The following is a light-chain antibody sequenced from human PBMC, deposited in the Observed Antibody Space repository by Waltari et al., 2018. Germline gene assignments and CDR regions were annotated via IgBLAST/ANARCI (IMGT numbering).Light chain of an antibody. Sequence: QSALTQPASVSGSPGQSITISCTGTSSDVGGYNFVFWYQQHPGNAPKLMIYEVTNRPSGVSNRFSGSKSGNTASLTISGLLAEDEADYYCCSYTTTTTVVFGGGTKLTVL. CDR2: EVT. V-gene: IGLV2-14*01. CDR1: SSDVGGYNF. CDR3: CSYTTTTTVV. J-gene: IGLJ3*02.